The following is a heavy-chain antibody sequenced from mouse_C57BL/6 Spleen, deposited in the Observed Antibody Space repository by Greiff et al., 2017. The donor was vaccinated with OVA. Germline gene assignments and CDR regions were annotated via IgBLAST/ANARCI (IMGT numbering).Heavy chain of an antibody. J-gene: IGHJ2*01. D-gene: IGHD1-1*01. CDR3: ARTVPSFGD. CDR1: GFTFSDYG. Sequence: EVQLQESGGGLVKPGGSLKLSCAASGFTFSDYGIHWVRQAPEKGLEWVAYISSGSSTIYYADTVKGRFTISRDNAKNTLFLQMTSLRSEDTAMYYCARTVPSFGDWGKGTTLTVSS. V-gene: IGHV5-17*01. CDR2: ISSGSSTI.